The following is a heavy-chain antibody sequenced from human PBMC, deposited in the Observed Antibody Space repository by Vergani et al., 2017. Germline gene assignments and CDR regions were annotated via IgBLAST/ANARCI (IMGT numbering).Heavy chain of an antibody. D-gene: IGHD1-20*01. CDR1: GFIFSTYA. CDR2: ISASGAPT. J-gene: IGHJ4*01. Sequence: EVQLLESGGDLVQPGGSLRLSCTASGFIFSTYAMSWVRQAPGKGLEWVSGISASGAPTYYADSVKGRVTISTDNSKNPRYLQMNSLRVEDTAVYYCARAYGRYDWFDYWGQRTLVTVSS. V-gene: IGHV3-23*01. CDR3: ARAYGRYDWFDY.